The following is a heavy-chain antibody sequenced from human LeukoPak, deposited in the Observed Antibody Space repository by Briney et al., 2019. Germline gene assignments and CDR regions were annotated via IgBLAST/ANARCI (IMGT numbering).Heavy chain of an antibody. CDR3: ARRGSYCSSTSCYAFDAFDI. D-gene: IGHD2-2*01. CDR2: IYPGDSDT. J-gene: IGHJ3*02. CDR1: GYSFTSYW. Sequence: AGESLQISCKGSGYSFTSYWIGWVRQMPGKGLEWMGIIYPGDSDTRYSPSFQGQVTISADKSISTAYLQWSSLEASDTAMYYCARRGSYCSSTSCYAFDAFDIWGQGTMVTVSS. V-gene: IGHV5-51*01.